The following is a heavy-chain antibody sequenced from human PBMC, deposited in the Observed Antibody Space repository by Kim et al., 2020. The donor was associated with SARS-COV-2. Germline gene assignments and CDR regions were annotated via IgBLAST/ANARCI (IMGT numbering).Heavy chain of an antibody. CDR2: INGTSTHT. V-gene: IGHV3-11*05. CDR3: AKEIAFRSGSAFDI. D-gene: IGHD3-16*01. CDR1: GFTFSDYY. J-gene: IGHJ3*02. Sequence: GGSLRLSCAASGFTFSDYYMSWIRQAPGKGLEWVSYINGTSTHTNYADSVKGRFTISRDNAKNSLYLQMNSLRAEDTAVYFCAKEIAFRSGSAFDIWGQGTMVTVSS.